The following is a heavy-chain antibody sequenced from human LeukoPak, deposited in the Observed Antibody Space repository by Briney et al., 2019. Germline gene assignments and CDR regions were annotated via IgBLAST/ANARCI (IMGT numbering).Heavy chain of an antibody. CDR3: AKDQGYMDV. J-gene: IGHJ6*03. Sequence: GGSLRLSCAASGFTFSNAWMSWVRQTPGKGLAWVSAISGSGGTTYYADSVKGRFTISRDNSHNTLYLQMNSLRAEDTAVYYCAKDQGYMDVWGKGTTVTISS. CDR2: ISGSGGTT. V-gene: IGHV3-23*01. CDR1: GFTFSNAW.